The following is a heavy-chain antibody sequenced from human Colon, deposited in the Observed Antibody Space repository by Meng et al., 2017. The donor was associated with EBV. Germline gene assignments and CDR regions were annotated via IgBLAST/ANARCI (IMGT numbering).Heavy chain of an antibody. J-gene: IGHJ4*02. V-gene: IGHV4-4*02. CDR2: IHHNGNT. CDR3: ARTAICIGGSCTTWDY. D-gene: IGHD2-15*01. Sequence: QVTLQESGPGRVTPSVTLSVTCAVSGDSLSSANWWSCVRQPTGKGLEWIGEIHHNGNTNYNPSLKSRVTISVDKSKNQFVLKVTSVTAADTAVYYCARTAICIGGSCTTWDYWGQGALVTVSS. CDR1: GDSLSSANW.